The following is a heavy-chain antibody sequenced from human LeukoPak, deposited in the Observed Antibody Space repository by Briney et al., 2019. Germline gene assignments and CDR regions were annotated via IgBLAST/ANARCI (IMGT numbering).Heavy chain of an antibody. Sequence: GASVKVSCKASGYTFTGYSTHWVRQAPGQGLEWMGWINPNSGGTKYAQKFQGRVTMTRDTSSSTAYMELSRLRSDDTAVYYCARTQSGHSGFDYGYWGQGTLVTVSP. CDR1: GYTFTGYS. CDR3: ARTQSGHSGFDYGY. J-gene: IGHJ4*02. D-gene: IGHD5-12*01. V-gene: IGHV1-2*02. CDR2: INPNSGGT.